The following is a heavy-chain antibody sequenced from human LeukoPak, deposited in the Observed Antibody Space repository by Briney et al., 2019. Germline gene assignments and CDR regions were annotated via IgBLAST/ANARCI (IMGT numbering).Heavy chain of an antibody. Sequence: VWSLRLSCAASGFTFSSYWMHWVRQAPGKGLVWVSRINSDGSSTSYADSVKGRFTISRDNAKNTLYLQMNSLRAEDTAVYYCASITGPTRFAYWGQGTLVTVSS. CDR2: INSDGSST. CDR3: ASITGPTRFAY. D-gene: IGHD1-20*01. V-gene: IGHV3-74*01. J-gene: IGHJ4*02. CDR1: GFTFSSYW.